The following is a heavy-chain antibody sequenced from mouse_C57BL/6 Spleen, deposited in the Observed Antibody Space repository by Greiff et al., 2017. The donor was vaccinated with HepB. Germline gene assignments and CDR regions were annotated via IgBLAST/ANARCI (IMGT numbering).Heavy chain of an antibody. V-gene: IGHV1-80*01. CDR2: IYPGDGDT. Sequence: VQLQQSGAELVKPGASVKISCKASGYAFSSYWMNWVKQRPGKGLEWIGQIYPGDGDTNYNGKFKGKATLTADKSSSTAYMQLSSLTSEDSAVYFCARCELWLRKGYYFDYWGQGTTLTVSS. CDR3: ARCELWLRKGYYFDY. D-gene: IGHD2-2*01. CDR1: GYAFSSYW. J-gene: IGHJ2*01.